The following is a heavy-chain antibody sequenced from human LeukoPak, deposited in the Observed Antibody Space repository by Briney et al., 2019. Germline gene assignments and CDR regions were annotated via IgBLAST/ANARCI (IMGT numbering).Heavy chain of an antibody. CDR3: ARAFFGYSSSAVGD. CDR2: IYTSGIT. J-gene: IGHJ4*02. CDR1: GGSISSGSYY. D-gene: IGHD6-6*01. Sequence: SQTLSLXCTVSGGSISSGSYYWSWIRQPAGKGLEWIGRIYTSGITNYNPSLKSRVTISVDTSKNQFSLKLSSVTAADTAVYYCARAFFGYSSSAVGDWGQGTLVTVSS. V-gene: IGHV4-61*02.